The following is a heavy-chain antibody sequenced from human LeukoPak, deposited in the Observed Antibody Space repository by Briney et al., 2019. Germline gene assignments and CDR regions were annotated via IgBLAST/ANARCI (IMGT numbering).Heavy chain of an antibody. J-gene: IGHJ4*02. V-gene: IGHV5-51*01. Sequence: GESLKISCQGSGYTFTNYWIGWVRQMPGKGLEWMAIIYPGDSDIRYNPSFQGQVTIAADKSISTAHPQWNSLKASDTAMYYCARGGLNYFDYWGQGTLVTVSS. D-gene: IGHD3-16*01. CDR1: GYTFTNYW. CDR2: IYPGDSDI. CDR3: ARGGLNYFDY.